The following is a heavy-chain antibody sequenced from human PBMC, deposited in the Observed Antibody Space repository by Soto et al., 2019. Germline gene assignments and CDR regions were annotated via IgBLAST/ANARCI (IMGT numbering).Heavy chain of an antibody. V-gene: IGHV3-23*01. D-gene: IGHD3-9*01. CDR3: AKVVNYDALNGYYKGPDYYGMDV. CDR1: GFTFSIYS. J-gene: IGHJ6*02. Sequence: GGSLRLSCAASGFTFSIYSMNWVRQAPGKGLEWVSLISGSGGSTHYADSVEGRFTISRDNSKNTLYLEMDSLRAEDTAVYYCAKVVNYDALNGYYKGPDYYGMDVWGQGTTVTVSS. CDR2: ISGSGGST.